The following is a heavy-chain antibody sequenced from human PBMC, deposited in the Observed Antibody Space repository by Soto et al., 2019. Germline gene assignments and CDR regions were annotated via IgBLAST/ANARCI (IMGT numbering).Heavy chain of an antibody. J-gene: IGHJ6*02. Sequence: SVKVSCKASGGTFSSYAISWVRQAPGQGLEWMGGIIPIFGTANYAQKFQGRVTITADESTSTAYMELSSLRSEDTAVYYCASTTLEYYYYGMAVWGQGTTVTVSS. V-gene: IGHV1-69*13. CDR2: IIPIFGTA. CDR1: GGTFSSYA. CDR3: ASTTLEYYYYGMAV.